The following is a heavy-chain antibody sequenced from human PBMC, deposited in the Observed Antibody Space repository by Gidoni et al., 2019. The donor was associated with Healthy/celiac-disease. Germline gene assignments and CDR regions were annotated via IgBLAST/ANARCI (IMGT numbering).Heavy chain of an antibody. J-gene: IGHJ6*03. CDR1: SSYG. D-gene: IGHD3-3*01. V-gene: IGHV3-33*01. Sequence: SSYGMHWVRQAPGKGLEWVAVIWYDGSNKYYADSVKGRFTISRDNSKNTLYLQMNSLRAEDTAVYYCAREGGPGHFGVVISYYYYMDVWGKGTTVTVSS. CDR3: AREGGPGHFGVVISYYYYMDV. CDR2: IWYDGSNK.